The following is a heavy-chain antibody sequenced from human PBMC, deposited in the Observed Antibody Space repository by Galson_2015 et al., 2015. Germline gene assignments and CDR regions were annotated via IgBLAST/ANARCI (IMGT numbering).Heavy chain of an antibody. CDR2: IYYRGNT. Sequence: ETLSLTCTVSGASVSSVSYYWSWIRQAPGKGLEWIGYIYYRGNTNYSPSLKSRVTISLDTSKNQFSLKLSSVTAADTAVYSCARLYCSRTSCYIDYWGQGTLVAVSS. J-gene: IGHJ4*02. V-gene: IGHV4-61*01. CDR1: GASVSSVSYY. D-gene: IGHD2-2*02. CDR3: ARLYCSRTSCYIDY.